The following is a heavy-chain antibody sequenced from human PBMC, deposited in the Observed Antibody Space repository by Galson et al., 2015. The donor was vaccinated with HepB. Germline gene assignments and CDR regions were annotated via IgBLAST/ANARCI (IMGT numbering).Heavy chain of an antibody. CDR3: ASSVLMADIADY. Sequence: SVKVSCKASGGTFSSYAISWVRQAPGQGLEWMGGIIPIFGTANYAQKFQGRVTITADESTSTAYMELSSLRSEDAAVYYCASSVLMADIADYWGQGTLVTVSS. V-gene: IGHV1-69*13. CDR1: GGTFSSYA. D-gene: IGHD2-8*01. J-gene: IGHJ4*02. CDR2: IIPIFGTA.